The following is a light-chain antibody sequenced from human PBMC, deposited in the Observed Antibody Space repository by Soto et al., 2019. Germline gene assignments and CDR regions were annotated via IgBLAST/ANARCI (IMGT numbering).Light chain of an antibody. CDR1: SSDVGAYNF. V-gene: IGLV2-14*01. Sequence: QSALTQPASVSGSPGQSISISCTGTSSDVGAYNFVSWYQQHPGKAPKLMIYEVSNRPSGVSNRFSGSKSGNTASLTSSGLQAEDEADYYCSSYTSSSTLVFGSGTKLTVL. J-gene: IGLJ1*01. CDR3: SSYTSSSTLV. CDR2: EVS.